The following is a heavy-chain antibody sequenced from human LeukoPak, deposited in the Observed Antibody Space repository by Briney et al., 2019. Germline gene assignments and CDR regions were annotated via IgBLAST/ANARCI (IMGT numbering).Heavy chain of an antibody. CDR1: GGSVRSDISH. CDR2: VHYSGSA. V-gene: IGHV4-61*01. Sequence: ASETLSLTCSVSGGSVRSDISHWSWIRQPPGKGLEWIGYVHYSGSANYNTSLESRVTMSLDRSKNQFSLELTSVTAADTAVYYCARNRGWYATDVWGQGAAVTVSS. D-gene: IGHD6-19*01. J-gene: IGHJ6*02. CDR3: ARNRGWYATDV.